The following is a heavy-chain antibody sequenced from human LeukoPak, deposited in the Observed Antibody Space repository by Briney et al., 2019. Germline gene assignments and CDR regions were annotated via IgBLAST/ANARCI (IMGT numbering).Heavy chain of an antibody. D-gene: IGHD4/OR15-4a*01. J-gene: IGHJ4*02. CDR1: GYTFTGYY. Sequence: GASVKVSCKASGYTFTGYYMHWVRRAPGLGFEWMGWINPKSGGTSYPQKFQGRLTMTRDTSISTAYMELSRLRSDDTAVYYCVPSANYYYFDYWGQGTLVTVSS. CDR2: INPKSGGT. V-gene: IGHV1-2*02. CDR3: VPSANYYYFDY.